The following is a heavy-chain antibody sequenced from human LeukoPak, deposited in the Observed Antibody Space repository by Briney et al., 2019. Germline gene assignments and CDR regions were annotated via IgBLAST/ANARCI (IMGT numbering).Heavy chain of an antibody. Sequence: GRSLRLSCAASGFTFSSYAMHWVRQAPGKGLEWVAVISYDGSNKYYADSVKGRFTISRDNSKNTLYLQKNSLRAEDTAVYYCARDGDYEGPDYWGQGTLVTVSS. V-gene: IGHV3-30-3*01. J-gene: IGHJ4*02. CDR3: ARDGDYEGPDY. CDR1: GFTFSSYA. CDR2: ISYDGSNK. D-gene: IGHD2-21*01.